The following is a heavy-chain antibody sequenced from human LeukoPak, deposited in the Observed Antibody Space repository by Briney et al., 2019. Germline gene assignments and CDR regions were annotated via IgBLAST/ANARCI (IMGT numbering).Heavy chain of an antibody. V-gene: IGHV3-23*01. CDR1: GFTLSSFP. D-gene: IGHD3-16*02. CDR3: AKDRGCRGDIVWTPLVS. J-gene: IGHJ5*01. CDR2: ISGSGGNT. Sequence: PGGSLRLSCATSGFTLSSFPMSWVRQAPGKGLEWVSSISGSGGNTYYAASVEGRFTISRDYSKDTLSLQMNSLRAEDTAVYYFAKDRGCRGDIVWTPLVSWG.